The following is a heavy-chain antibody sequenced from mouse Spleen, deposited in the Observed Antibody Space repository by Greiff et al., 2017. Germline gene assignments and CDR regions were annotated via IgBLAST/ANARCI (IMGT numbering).Heavy chain of an antibody. CDR3: AKTARALFFDY. V-gene: IGHV1-69*02. CDR1: GYTFTSYW. Sequence: QVQLQQPGAELVKPGASVKLSCKASGYTFTSYWMHWVKQRPGHGLEWIGEIDPSDSYTNYNQKFKGKATLTVDKSSSTAYMQLSSLTSEDSAVYYCAKTARALFFDYWGQGTTLTVSS. J-gene: IGHJ2*01. CDR2: IDPSDSYT. D-gene: IGHD3-2*01.